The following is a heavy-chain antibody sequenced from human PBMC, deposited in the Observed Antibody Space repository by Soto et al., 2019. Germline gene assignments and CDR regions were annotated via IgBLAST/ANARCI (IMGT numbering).Heavy chain of an antibody. Sequence: EVQLLESGGGLVQPGGSLRLSCAASGFTFGSCAMGWVRQAPGKGLEWVSVISDSGGSAYYADSVKGRFSISRDSSKNTLYLHVNSLRAEDTAVYYCVKVSSSYCSGGSCSRVLDYWGQGTLVTVSS. J-gene: IGHJ4*02. D-gene: IGHD2-15*01. CDR1: GFTFGSCA. CDR2: ISDSGGSA. V-gene: IGHV3-23*01. CDR3: VKVSSSYCSGGSCSRVLDY.